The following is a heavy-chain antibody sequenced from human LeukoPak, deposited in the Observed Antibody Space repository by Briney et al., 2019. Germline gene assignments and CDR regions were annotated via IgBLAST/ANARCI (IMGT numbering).Heavy chain of an antibody. D-gene: IGHD5-12*01. CDR3: AKDKYSGYDEAFDY. Sequence: GGSLRLSCAASGFTFSNFAMAWVRQAPGKGLEWVSGINTFGSATYYADSVKGRFTISRDDSKNTLILQMDSLRADDTALYYCAKDKYSGYDEAFDYWGQGTLVTVSS. CDR1: GFTFSNFA. CDR2: INTFGSAT. V-gene: IGHV3-23*01. J-gene: IGHJ4*02.